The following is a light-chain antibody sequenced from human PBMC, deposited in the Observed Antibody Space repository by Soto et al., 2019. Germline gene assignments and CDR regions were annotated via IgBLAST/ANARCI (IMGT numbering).Light chain of an antibody. Sequence: DIQMTQSPSSVSASIGDRVTITCRASPGISSWLAWYQQKPWKAPKLLIYAASSVQSGVPSRFSGSGSGTYFTRTISSLQTEDFATYYCQQDNSFPHTFGGGTKVEIK. CDR3: QQDNSFPHT. J-gene: IGKJ4*01. V-gene: IGKV1D-12*01. CDR1: PGISSW. CDR2: AAS.